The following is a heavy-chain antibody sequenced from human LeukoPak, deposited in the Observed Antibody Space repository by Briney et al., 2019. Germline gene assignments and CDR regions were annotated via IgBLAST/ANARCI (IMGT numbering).Heavy chain of an antibody. D-gene: IGHD2-2*01. CDR3: VRAMGFYSSSPSCYEIGHFYYYMDV. V-gene: IGHV4-59*01. CDR1: GGSISIYY. CDR2: ISYSGYT. J-gene: IGHJ6*03. Sequence: PSETLSLTCTVPGGSISIYYWSWIRQPPGKGLEWIGYISYSGYTNYNPSLKSRVTISADTSKNQFSLKVTSVTAADTAMYYCVRAMGFYSSSPSCYEIGHFYYYMDVWGKGTTVTVSS.